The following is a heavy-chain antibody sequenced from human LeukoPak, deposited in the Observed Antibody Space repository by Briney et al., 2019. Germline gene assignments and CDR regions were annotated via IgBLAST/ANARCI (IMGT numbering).Heavy chain of an antibody. CDR2: IRYDGSNK. Sequence: PGGSLRLSCAASGFTFSSYGMLWVRQAPGKGLEWVAFIRYDGSNKYYADSVKGRFTISRDNSKNTLYLQMNSLRAEDTAVYYCANNNGVNYYYYYYMDVWGKGTTVTVSS. CDR1: GFTFSSYG. CDR3: ANNNGVNYYYYYYMDV. J-gene: IGHJ6*03. D-gene: IGHD1-14*01. V-gene: IGHV3-30*02.